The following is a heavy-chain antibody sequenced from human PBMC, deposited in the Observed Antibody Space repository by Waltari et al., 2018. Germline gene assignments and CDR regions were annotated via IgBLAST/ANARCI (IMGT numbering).Heavy chain of an antibody. J-gene: IGHJ5*02. Sequence: QVQLVQSGAEVKKPGASVKVSCKASGYTFTGYYMHWVRQAPGQGLEWMGALNPHSGGTNDAQKFQRRVTMTRDTYISTAYMELSRLRSDDTAVYYCARAEGYGSGSYFLYNWFDPWGQGTLVTVSS. D-gene: IGHD3-10*01. CDR3: ARAEGYGSGSYFLYNWFDP. CDR2: LNPHSGGT. V-gene: IGHV1-2*02. CDR1: GYTFTGYY.